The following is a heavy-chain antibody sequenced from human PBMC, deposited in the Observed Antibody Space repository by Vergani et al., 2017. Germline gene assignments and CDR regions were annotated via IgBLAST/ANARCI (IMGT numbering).Heavy chain of an antibody. CDR2: INAGNGNT. J-gene: IGHJ6*02. CDR1: GYTFTSYA. CDR3: ARDSAYYYDSSGYYYYYYYGMDV. D-gene: IGHD3-22*01. V-gene: IGHV1-3*01. Sequence: QVQLVQSGAEVKKPGASVKVSCKVSGYTFTSYAMHWVRQAPGQRLEWMGWINAGNGNTKYSQKFQGRVTITRDTSASTAYMELSSLRSEDTAVYYCARDSAYYYDSSGYYYYYYYGMDVWGQGTTVTVSS.